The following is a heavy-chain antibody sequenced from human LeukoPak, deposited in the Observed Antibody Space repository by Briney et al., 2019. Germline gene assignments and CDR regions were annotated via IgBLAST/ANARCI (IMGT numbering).Heavy chain of an antibody. V-gene: IGHV3-30*04. D-gene: IGHD3-22*01. J-gene: IGHJ4*02. Sequence: GGSLRLSCAASGFTFSSYAMHWVRQAPGKGLEWVAVISYDGSNKYYADSVEGRLTISRDNSKNTLYLQMNSLRAEDTAVYYCARVTMIVHNFDYWGQGTLVTVSS. CDR2: ISYDGSNK. CDR3: ARVTMIVHNFDY. CDR1: GFTFSSYA.